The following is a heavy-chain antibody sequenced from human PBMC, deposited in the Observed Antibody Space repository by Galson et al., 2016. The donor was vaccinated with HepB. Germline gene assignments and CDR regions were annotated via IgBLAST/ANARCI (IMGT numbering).Heavy chain of an antibody. J-gene: IGHJ3*02. CDR1: GYILTDYA. D-gene: IGHD3-10*01. Sequence: SVKVSCKASGYILTDYAMYWVRQVPGQGLEGMGRINTNTVNPTYAQGFTGRLVFSLDTSVNTANMEIRSLKTEDSAVYYCAIVVSMVQGVIKEVFDIWGQGTMVTVSS. CDR2: INTNTVNP. CDR3: AIVVSMVQGVIKEVFDI. V-gene: IGHV7-4-1*02.